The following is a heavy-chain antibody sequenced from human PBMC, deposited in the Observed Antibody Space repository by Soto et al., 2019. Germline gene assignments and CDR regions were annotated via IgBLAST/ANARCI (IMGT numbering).Heavy chain of an antibody. CDR3: ASWWAIKGYFTY. CDR2: FYYSGTT. Sequence: QVQLQESGPGLVKPSETLSLTCTVSGGSITNYYWSWIRQPPGKGLEWIGYFYYSGTTNYNPSPKSRATISVDTPKNQCSLKRSSVTAGDTAVYYCASWWAIKGYFTYWGQGSLVTVSS. V-gene: IGHV4-59*08. D-gene: IGHD2-15*01. J-gene: IGHJ4*02. CDR1: GGSITNYY.